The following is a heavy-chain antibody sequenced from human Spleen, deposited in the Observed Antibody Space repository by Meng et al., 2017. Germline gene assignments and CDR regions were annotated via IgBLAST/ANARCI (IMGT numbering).Heavy chain of an antibody. CDR3: ARDLFNPDPYSGYDLAYFDY. V-gene: IGHV3-21*01. J-gene: IGHJ4*02. D-gene: IGHD5-12*01. CDR1: GFTFSSYS. Sequence: GESLKISCAASGFTFSSYSMNWVRQAPGKGLEWVSSISSSSSYIYYADSVKGRFTISRDNAKNSLYLQMNSLRAEDTAVYYCARDLFNPDPYSGYDLAYFDYWGQGTLVTVSS. CDR2: ISSSSSYI.